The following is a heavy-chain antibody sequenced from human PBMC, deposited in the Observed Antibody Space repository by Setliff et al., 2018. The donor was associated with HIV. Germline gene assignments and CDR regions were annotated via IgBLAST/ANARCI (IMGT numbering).Heavy chain of an antibody. V-gene: IGHV1-8*01. CDR2: MSPNSDNR. Sequence: ASVKVSCKVSGYTLTELSIHWVRQAPGQGLEWMGWMSPNSDNRGYAQKFQGRVTMTRDTSTQTAYMELTSLTFHDTAVYYCARGFYSWNLWGQGTLVTVSS. CDR1: GYTLTELS. J-gene: IGHJ5*02. CDR3: ARGFYSWNL. D-gene: IGHD1-20*01.